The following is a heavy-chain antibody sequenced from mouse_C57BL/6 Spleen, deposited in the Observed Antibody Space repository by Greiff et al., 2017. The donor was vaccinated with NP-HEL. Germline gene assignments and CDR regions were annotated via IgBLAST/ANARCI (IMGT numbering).Heavy chain of an antibody. CDR2: IDPSDSYT. D-gene: IGHD1-1*01. V-gene: IGHV1-59*01. CDR1: GYTFTSYW. CDR3: ARGTTVVADWYFDV. Sequence: QVQLQQPGAELVRPGTSVKLSCKASGYTFTSYWMHWVKHRPGQGLEWIGVIDPSDSYTNYNQKFKGKATLTVDTSSSTAYMQLSSLTSEDSAVYYCARGTTVVADWYFDVWGTGTTVTVSS. J-gene: IGHJ1*03.